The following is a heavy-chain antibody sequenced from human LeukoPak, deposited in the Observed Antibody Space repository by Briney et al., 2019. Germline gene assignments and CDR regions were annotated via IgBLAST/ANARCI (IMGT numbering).Heavy chain of an antibody. J-gene: IGHJ4*02. CDR1: GFTFSSYW. V-gene: IGHV3-7*01. CDR2: IKQDGSEK. CDR3: ARDLWGYDFWSGYYTGIY. D-gene: IGHD3-3*01. Sequence: PGGSLRLSCAASGFTFSSYWMSWVRQAPGKGLEWVASIKQDGSEKHYVDSVKGRFTISRDNAKKSMFLRMNSLRAEDTAVYYCARDLWGYDFWSGYYTGIYWGQGILVTVSS.